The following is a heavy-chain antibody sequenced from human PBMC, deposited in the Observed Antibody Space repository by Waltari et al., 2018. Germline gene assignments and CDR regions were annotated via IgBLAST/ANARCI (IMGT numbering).Heavy chain of an antibody. V-gene: IGHV4-4*07. Sequence: QVQLQESGPGLVKPSETLSLTCTVSGGSISSYYWSWIRQPAGKGLEWIGRIYTRGSPNYNPSLKIRGTMSVDTSKNQFSLKLSSVTAADTAVYYCAREGLAYCGGDCYRRYMDVWGKGTTVTISS. D-gene: IGHD2-21*01. CDR2: IYTRGSP. CDR3: AREGLAYCGGDCYRRYMDV. J-gene: IGHJ6*03. CDR1: GGSISSYY.